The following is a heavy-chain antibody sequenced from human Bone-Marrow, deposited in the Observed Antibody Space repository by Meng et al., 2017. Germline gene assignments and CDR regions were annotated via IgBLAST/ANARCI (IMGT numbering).Heavy chain of an antibody. J-gene: IGHJ4*02. CDR2: ISSSGSTI. CDR3: ARDRESSGWYSILDY. V-gene: IGHV3-48*03. CDR1: GFTFSSYE. D-gene: IGHD6-19*01. Sequence: GGSLRLSCAASGFTFSSYEMNWVRQAPGKGLEWVSYISSSGSTIYYADSVKGRFTISRDNAKNSLYLQMNSLRAEDTAVYYCARDRESSGWYSILDYWGQGTLVTVSS.